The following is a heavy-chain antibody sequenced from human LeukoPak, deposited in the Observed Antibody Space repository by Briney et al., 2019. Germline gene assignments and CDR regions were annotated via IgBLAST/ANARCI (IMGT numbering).Heavy chain of an antibody. J-gene: IGHJ1*01. V-gene: IGHV1-2*02. D-gene: IGHD6-19*01. Sequence: GASVKVSCTASGYTFTGYYMHWVRQAPGQGLEWMGWINPNSGGTNYAQKFQGRVTMTRDTSISTAYMELSRLRSDDTAVYYCARAPHIAVAGVEYFQHWGQGTLVTVSS. CDR3: ARAPHIAVAGVEYFQH. CDR2: INPNSGGT. CDR1: GYTFTGYY.